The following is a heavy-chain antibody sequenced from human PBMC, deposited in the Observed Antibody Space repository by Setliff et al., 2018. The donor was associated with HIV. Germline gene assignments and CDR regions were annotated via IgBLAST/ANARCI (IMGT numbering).Heavy chain of an antibody. V-gene: IGHV4-61*02. Sequence: SETLSLTCTVSGGSISSGSYYWSWIRQPAGKGLEWIGRIHTSGNTNYNPSLKSRVTISVDTSKNQFSLKLSSVTAADTAVYYCAREGGLDYYDSSGHYSYWGQGTLVTVS. CDR2: IHTSGNT. J-gene: IGHJ4*02. D-gene: IGHD3-22*01. CDR1: GGSISSGSYY. CDR3: AREGGLDYYDSSGHYSY.